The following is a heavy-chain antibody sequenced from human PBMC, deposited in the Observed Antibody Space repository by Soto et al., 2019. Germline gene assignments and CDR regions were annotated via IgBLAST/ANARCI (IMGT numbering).Heavy chain of an antibody. CDR1: GFTFTNYA. CDR3: VRDLYRSATMPCLDH. CDR2: ISDTGGDS. J-gene: IGHJ4*02. D-gene: IGHD1-1*01. Sequence: GSLRLSCEASGFTFTNYAMSWVRQAPGKGLEWVASISDTGGDSYYADSMDGRFTISRDNSKNTLYLQINSLRAEDTAVYYCVRDLYRSATMPCLDHWGQGTLVTVSS. V-gene: IGHV3-23*01.